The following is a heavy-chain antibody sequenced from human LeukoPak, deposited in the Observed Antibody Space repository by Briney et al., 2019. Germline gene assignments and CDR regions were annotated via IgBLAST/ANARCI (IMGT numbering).Heavy chain of an antibody. CDR2: IRYDGNSE. CDR1: GFTLSSNG. V-gene: IGHV3-30*02. J-gene: IGHJ4*02. Sequence: GGSLRLSCAASGFTLSSNGMHWVRQAPGKGLERVAFIRYDGNSEFYVDSVKGRFTISRDNSKNTLYLQMNSLRAEDTAVYYCARDASLPTGYWGQGTLVTVSS. CDR3: ARDASLPTGY.